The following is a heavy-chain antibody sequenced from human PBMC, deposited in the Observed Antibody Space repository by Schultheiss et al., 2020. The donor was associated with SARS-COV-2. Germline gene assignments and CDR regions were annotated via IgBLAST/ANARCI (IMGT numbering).Heavy chain of an antibody. D-gene: IGHD3-10*01. CDR3: ARGRYLDY. V-gene: IGHV3-23*01. CDR1: GFTFSDYY. Sequence: GESLKISCAASGFTFSDYYMSWIRQAPGKGLEWVSAISGSGGSTYYADSVKGRFTISRDNSKNTLYLQMNSLRAEDTAVYYCARGRYLDYWGQGTLVTVSS. CDR2: ISGSGGST. J-gene: IGHJ4*02.